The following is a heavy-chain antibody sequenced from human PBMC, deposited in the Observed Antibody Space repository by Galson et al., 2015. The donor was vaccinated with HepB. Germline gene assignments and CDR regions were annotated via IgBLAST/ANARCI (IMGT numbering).Heavy chain of an antibody. CDR1: GFTFSSYW. D-gene: IGHD6-13*01. V-gene: IGHV3-74*01. J-gene: IGHJ5*01. CDR3: ARVAAGGGFDF. CDR2: INSDGSST. Sequence: SLRLSCAASGFTFSSYWMHWVRQAPGKGLVWASRINSDGSSTLYADSVKGRFTISRDNAKNTVYLQMNSLRAEDTAVYYCARVAAGGGFDFWGQGTLVTVSS.